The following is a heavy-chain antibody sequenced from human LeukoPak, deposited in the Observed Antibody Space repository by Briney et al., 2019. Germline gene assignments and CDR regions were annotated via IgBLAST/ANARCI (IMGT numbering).Heavy chain of an antibody. CDR2: ISGSGGST. D-gene: IGHD4-17*01. Sequence: GGSLRLSCAASGFTFSSYAMSWVRQAPGKGLEWVSAISGSGGSTYYADSVKGRFTISRDNSKNTLYLQMNSLRAEDTAVYYCAKDYSAVTTPGDYYYGMDVWGQGTTVTVSS. V-gene: IGHV3-23*01. CDR1: GFTFSSYA. CDR3: AKDYSAVTTPGDYYYGMDV. J-gene: IGHJ6*02.